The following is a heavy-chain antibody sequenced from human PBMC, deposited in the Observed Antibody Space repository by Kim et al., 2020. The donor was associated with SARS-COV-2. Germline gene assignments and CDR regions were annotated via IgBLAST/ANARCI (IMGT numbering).Heavy chain of an antibody. CDR2: ISYDGSSK. J-gene: IGHJ5*02. D-gene: IGHD3-16*01. Sequence: GGSLRLSCAASGFTFSTFGMHWVRQAPGKGLEWVAVISYDGSSKYYADSVKGRFTICRDNSKNTLYVQMNSLRTDDTAVYYCAKGGSWFDPWGQGTLVTVSS. CDR3: AKGGSWFDP. CDR1: GFTFSTFG. V-gene: IGHV3-30*18.